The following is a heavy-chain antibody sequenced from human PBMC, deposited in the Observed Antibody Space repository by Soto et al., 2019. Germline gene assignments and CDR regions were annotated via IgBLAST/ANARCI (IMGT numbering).Heavy chain of an antibody. Sequence: VQLVESGGGLVQPGRSLRLSCAASGFTFDDYAMHWVRQVPGKGLEWVSGINWNSGSIGYGDSVQGRFAISRDKAKNSLHLQMNRLSAEDTAFYYCVKDESINWYSGHFRHWGQGTLVSVSS. CDR3: VKDESINWYSGHFRH. D-gene: IGHD6-13*01. CDR2: INWNSGSI. V-gene: IGHV3-9*01. J-gene: IGHJ1*01. CDR1: GFTFDDYA.